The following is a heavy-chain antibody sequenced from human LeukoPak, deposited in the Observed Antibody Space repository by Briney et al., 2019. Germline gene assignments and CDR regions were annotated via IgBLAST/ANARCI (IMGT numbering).Heavy chain of an antibody. V-gene: IGHV3-66*01. CDR3: ARGLDSSSWWDFDY. J-gene: IGHJ4*02. CDR1: GFTVSSNY. Sequence: GGSLRLSCAASGFTVSSNYMSWVRQAPGKGLEWVSVIYSGGSTYYADSVKGRFTISRDNSKNTLYLQMNSLRAEDTAVYYCARGLDSSSWWDFDYWGQGTLVTVSS. CDR2: IYSGGST. D-gene: IGHD6-13*01.